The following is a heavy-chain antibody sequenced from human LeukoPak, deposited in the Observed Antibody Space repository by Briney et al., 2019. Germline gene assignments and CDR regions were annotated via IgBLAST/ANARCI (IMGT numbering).Heavy chain of an antibody. J-gene: IGHJ4*02. D-gene: IGHD2-2*02. CDR2: INPNSGGT. CDR1: GYTFTGYY. CDR3: ARAFYTSNTLDY. V-gene: IGHV1-2*02. Sequence: ASVKVSCKASGYTFTGYYMHWVRQAPGQGLEWMEWINPNSGGTNYAQKFQGRVTMTRDTSISTAYMELSRLRSDDTAVYYCARAFYTSNTLDYWGQGTLVTVSS.